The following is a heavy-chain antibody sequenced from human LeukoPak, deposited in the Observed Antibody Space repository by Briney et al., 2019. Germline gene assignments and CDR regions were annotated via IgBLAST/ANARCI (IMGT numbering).Heavy chain of an antibody. Sequence: PGGSLRLSCAASGFSFSSYAMHWVRQAPGKGLEWVAVMSYDGSNRYYADSVKGRFTISRDNSKNTLYLQVNSLRAEDTALYYCARSGLRYFDWFSYGFDYWGQGTLVTVSS. J-gene: IGHJ4*02. CDR2: MSYDGSNR. CDR1: GFSFSSYA. V-gene: IGHV3-30*04. CDR3: ARSGLRYFDWFSYGFDY. D-gene: IGHD3-9*01.